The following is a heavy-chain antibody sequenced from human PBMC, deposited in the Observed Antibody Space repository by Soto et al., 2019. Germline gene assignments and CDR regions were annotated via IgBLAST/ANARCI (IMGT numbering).Heavy chain of an antibody. CDR2: IRNKANNYAT. CDR3: TSSPGSYS. J-gene: IGHJ4*02. Sequence: GGSLRLSCAASGFTFSGSSMHWVRQASGKGLEWVGRIRNKANNYATVHAASVKGRFTISRDDSKNTTYLQMNSLKTEDTAVYYCTSSPGSYSWGQGTLVTVSS. CDR1: GFTFSGSS. D-gene: IGHD2-21*01. V-gene: IGHV3-73*01.